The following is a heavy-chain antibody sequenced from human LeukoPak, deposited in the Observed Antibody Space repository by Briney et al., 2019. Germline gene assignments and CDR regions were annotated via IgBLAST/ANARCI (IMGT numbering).Heavy chain of an antibody. CDR1: GGSISSYY. CDR2: IYTSGST. Sequence: SETLSLTCTVSGGSISSYYWSWIRQPAGKGLEWIGRIYTSGSTNYNPSLKSRVTISLDTSKNQFSLNLSSVTAADTAVYYCARGFRSGSGYYSQYYFDYWGQGTLVTVSS. J-gene: IGHJ4*02. V-gene: IGHV4-4*07. CDR3: ARGFRSGSGYYSQYYFDY. D-gene: IGHD3-22*01.